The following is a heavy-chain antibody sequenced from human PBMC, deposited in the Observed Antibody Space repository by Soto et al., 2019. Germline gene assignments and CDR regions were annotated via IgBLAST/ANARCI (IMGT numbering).Heavy chain of an antibody. D-gene: IGHD6-19*01. V-gene: IGHV3-74*01. Sequence: EVQLVESGGGLVQPGGSLRLSCAASGFTFSRYWMHWVRQAPGKGLVWVSHISSDGSSTSYADSVKGRFTISRDNAKNTRHLQMNSLGAEDTAVYYCARAGYSSAWYADPWGQGTLVTVSS. J-gene: IGHJ5*02. CDR1: GFTFSRYW. CDR3: ARAGYSSAWYADP. CDR2: ISSDGSST.